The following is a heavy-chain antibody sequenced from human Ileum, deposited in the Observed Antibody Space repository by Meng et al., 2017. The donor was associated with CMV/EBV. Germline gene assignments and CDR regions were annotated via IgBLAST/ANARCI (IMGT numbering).Heavy chain of an antibody. J-gene: IGHJ5*02. CDR3: VRLGNEDGKGGWFET. D-gene: IGHD4-23*01. CDR1: GFSLTSYA. Sequence: SGFSLTSYAMTWVRQAPGKGLEWVSIMSGSGTSIYYADSVKGRFTISRDNSKNTLFLQMNNLKTEDSAVYYCVRLGNEDGKGGWFETWGQGTLVTVSS. CDR2: MSGSGTSI. V-gene: IGHV3-23*01.